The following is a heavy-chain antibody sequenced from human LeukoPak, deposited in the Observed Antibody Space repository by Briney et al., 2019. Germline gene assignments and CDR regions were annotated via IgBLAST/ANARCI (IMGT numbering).Heavy chain of an antibody. Sequence: SETLSLTCTVSGGSISSYYWSWIRQPPGKGLEWIGYIYYSGSTNYNPSLKSRVTISVDKSKNQFSLKLSSVTAADTAVYYCARDSQTTVTTGDAFDIWGQGTMVTVSS. D-gene: IGHD4-17*01. CDR3: ARDSQTTVTTGDAFDI. J-gene: IGHJ3*02. V-gene: IGHV4-59*12. CDR1: GGSISSYY. CDR2: IYYSGST.